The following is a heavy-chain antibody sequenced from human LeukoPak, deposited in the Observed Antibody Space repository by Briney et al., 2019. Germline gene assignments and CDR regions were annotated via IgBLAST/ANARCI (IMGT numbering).Heavy chain of an antibody. D-gene: IGHD5-18*01. CDR3: ARVDRRIQLWSDPRDPYYFDY. V-gene: IGHV1-46*01. CDR1: GYTFTSYY. CDR2: INPSGRST. J-gene: IGHJ4*02. Sequence: ASVKVSCKASGYTFTSYYMHWVRQAPGQGLEWMGIINPSGRSTSYAQKFQGRVTMTRDTSTSTVYMELSSLRSEDTAVYYCARVDRRIQLWSDPRDPYYFDYWGQGTLVTVSS.